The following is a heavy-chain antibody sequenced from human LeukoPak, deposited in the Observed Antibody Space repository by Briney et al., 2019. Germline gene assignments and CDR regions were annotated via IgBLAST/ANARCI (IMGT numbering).Heavy chain of an antibody. J-gene: IGHJ6*02. CDR1: GGSFSGYY. CDR2: INHSGST. V-gene: IGHV4-34*01. Sequence: SETLSLTCAVYGGSFSGYYWSWIRQPPGKGLEWIGEINHSGSTNYNPSLKSRVTISVDTSKNQFSLKLSSVTAADTAVYYCARASQQQLVRHYYYYGMDVWGQGTTATVSS. D-gene: IGHD6-13*01. CDR3: ARASQQQLVRHYYYYGMDV.